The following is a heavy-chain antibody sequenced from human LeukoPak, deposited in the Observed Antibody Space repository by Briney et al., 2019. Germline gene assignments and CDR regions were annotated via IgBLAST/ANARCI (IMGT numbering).Heavy chain of an antibody. CDR1: GGSLSSYY. D-gene: IGHD6-19*01. V-gene: IGHV4-59*01. J-gene: IGHJ4*02. Sequence: SGTLSLTCTVSGGSLSSYYWSWIRQPPGKGLEWSGHIYDSGSTNYNPSLTSRVTISVDTSKNQIYLKLTSVTAADTAVYYCARVKAEQWLAFDYWGQGTLVTVSS. CDR3: ARVKAEQWLAFDY. CDR2: IYDSGST.